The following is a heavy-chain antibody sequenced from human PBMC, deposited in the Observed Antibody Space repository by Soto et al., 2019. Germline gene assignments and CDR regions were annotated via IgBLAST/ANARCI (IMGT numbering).Heavy chain of an antibody. D-gene: IGHD2-15*01. CDR1: GGTFSSDS. Sequence: QVQLVQSGAEVKKPGSSVKVSCKASGGTFSSDSFSWVRQAPGQGLEWMGGIIPMFDTPIYAQKFQDRVTITADESTSTAYMQLSSLRSGDTAVYYCARSGGLDRDFNYWGQGALCTVSS. CDR2: IIPMFDTP. J-gene: IGHJ4*02. V-gene: IGHV1-69*12. CDR3: ARSGGLDRDFNY.